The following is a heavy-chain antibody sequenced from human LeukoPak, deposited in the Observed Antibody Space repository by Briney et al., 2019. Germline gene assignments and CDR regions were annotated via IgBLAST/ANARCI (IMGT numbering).Heavy chain of an antibody. Sequence: PGGSLRLSCAASGFTVSSNYMSWVRQAPGKGLEWVSVIYSGGSTYYADSVKGRFTISRDNSKNTLYLQMNSLRAEDTAVYYCAKGIFSSVVRGVGSGLDYWGQGTLVTVSS. D-gene: IGHD3-10*01. CDR1: GFTVSSNY. CDR2: IYSGGST. CDR3: AKGIFSSVVRGVGSGLDY. V-gene: IGHV3-66*01. J-gene: IGHJ4*02.